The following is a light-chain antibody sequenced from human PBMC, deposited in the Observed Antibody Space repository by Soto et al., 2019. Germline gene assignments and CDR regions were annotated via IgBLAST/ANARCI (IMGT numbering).Light chain of an antibody. J-gene: IGKJ1*01. CDR3: QQRTNWRIT. CDR1: QSVSSS. V-gene: IGKV3-11*01. CDR2: DTS. Sequence: EIVLTQSPAILSLSPGERATRSCSASQSVSSSLAWYQQKPGQAPRLXIYDTSNRATDIPPRFSGSGSGTDLTITISSLEPEDGEVDEGQQRTNWRITFGQGTKVDIK.